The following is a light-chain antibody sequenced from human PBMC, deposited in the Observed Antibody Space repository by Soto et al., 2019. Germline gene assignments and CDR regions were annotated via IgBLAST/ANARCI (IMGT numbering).Light chain of an antibody. CDR1: SREGGGYND. V-gene: IGLV2-8*01. Sequence: QSALTKPPSASGSPGQSVTISCTGTSREGGGYNDVSWYQQHPGKAPRLMIYEVSERPSGVPDRFSGSKSSNTASLTVSGLQAEDEADNSCSSYAGSNTLVFGTGT. CDR2: EVS. CDR3: SSYAGSNTLV. J-gene: IGLJ1*01.